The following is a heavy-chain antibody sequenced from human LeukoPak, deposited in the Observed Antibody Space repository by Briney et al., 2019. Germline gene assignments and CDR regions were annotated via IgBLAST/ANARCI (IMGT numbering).Heavy chain of an antibody. Sequence: KTSETLSLTCTVSGGSISNYYWSWIRQPPGKGLEWIGNIYYSGRTNYNPSLKSRVTISVDTSKNQFSLKLSPVTAADTAVYNCARVLRSYYYGSGSLGDWFDPWGQGTLVTVSS. D-gene: IGHD3-10*01. CDR3: ARVLRSYYYGSGSLGDWFDP. V-gene: IGHV4-59*12. CDR2: IYYSGRT. CDR1: GGSISNYY. J-gene: IGHJ5*02.